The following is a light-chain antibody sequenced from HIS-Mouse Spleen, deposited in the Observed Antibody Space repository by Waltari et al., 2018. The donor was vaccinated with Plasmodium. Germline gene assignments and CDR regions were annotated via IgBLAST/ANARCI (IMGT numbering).Light chain of an antibody. CDR1: SSDVGSYNL. CDR3: CSYAGSSTWV. CDR2: EGS. Sequence: QSALTQPASVSGSPGQSITISCTGTSSDVGSYNLVSWYQQHPGKAPKLMIYEGSKRPEGVANSCSGSKSGNTASLTISGLQAEDEADYYCCSYAGSSTWVFGGGTKLTVL. J-gene: IGLJ3*02. V-gene: IGLV2-23*01.